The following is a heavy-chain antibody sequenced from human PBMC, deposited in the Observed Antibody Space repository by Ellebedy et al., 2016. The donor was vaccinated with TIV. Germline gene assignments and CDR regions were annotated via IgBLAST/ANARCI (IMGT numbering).Heavy chain of an antibody. V-gene: IGHV1-3*01. CDR2: INAGNGNT. CDR3: ARVEDGDYYYGMDV. J-gene: IGHJ6*02. CDR1: GYTFTSYA. D-gene: IGHD4-17*01. Sequence: ASVKVSXXASGYTFTSYAMHWVRQAPGQRLEWMGWINAGNGNTKYSQKFQGRVTITRDTSASTAYMELSSLRSEDTAVYYCARVEDGDYYYGMDVWGQGTTVTVSS.